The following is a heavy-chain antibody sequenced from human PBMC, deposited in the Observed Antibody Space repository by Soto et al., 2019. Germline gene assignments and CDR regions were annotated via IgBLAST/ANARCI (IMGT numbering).Heavy chain of an antibody. CDR2: ISSSGSTI. Sequence: GGSLRLSCAASGFTFSSYEMNWVRQAPGKGLEWVSYISSSGSTIYYADSVKGRFTISRDNAKNSLYLQMNSLRAEDTAVYYCARDSSSWASDAFDIWGQGTMVTVSS. CDR3: ARDSSSWASDAFDI. J-gene: IGHJ3*02. CDR1: GFTFSSYE. D-gene: IGHD6-13*01. V-gene: IGHV3-48*03.